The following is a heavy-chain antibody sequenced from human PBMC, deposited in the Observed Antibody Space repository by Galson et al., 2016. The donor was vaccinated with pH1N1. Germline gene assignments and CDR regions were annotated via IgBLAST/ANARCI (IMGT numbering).Heavy chain of an antibody. Sequence: TLSLTCTVSGGSISSGGYYWSWIRQHPGKGLEWIGYIYYSGSTYYNPSLKSRVTISVDTSKNRFSLKLSSVTAADTAVYYCARQRAAAGTFYFDYWGQGTLVTVSS. J-gene: IGHJ4*02. V-gene: IGHV4-31*03. D-gene: IGHD6-13*01. CDR1: GGSISSGGYY. CDR3: ARQRAAAGTFYFDY. CDR2: IYYSGST.